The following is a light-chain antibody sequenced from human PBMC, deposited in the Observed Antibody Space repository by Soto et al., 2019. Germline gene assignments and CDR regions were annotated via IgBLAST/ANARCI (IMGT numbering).Light chain of an antibody. Sequence: QSVLTQPPSVSAAPGQKVTISCSGSSSNIGNNYVFWYQQLPGTAPKLLVYDANKRPSEIPDRFSGSKSGTSATLGITGLQTGDEADYYCGTWDSSLSVVFGGGTKLTVL. J-gene: IGLJ2*01. CDR2: DAN. CDR3: GTWDSSLSVV. CDR1: SSNIGNNY. V-gene: IGLV1-51*01.